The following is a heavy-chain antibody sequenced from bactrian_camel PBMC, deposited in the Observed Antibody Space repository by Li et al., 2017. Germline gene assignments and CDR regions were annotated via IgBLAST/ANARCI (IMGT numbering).Heavy chain of an antibody. J-gene: IGHJ4*01. CDR1: GYRFRNYC. D-gene: IGHD4*01. Sequence: VQLVESGGGSVQAGGSLRLSCEASGYRFRNYCVAWLRQVPGREREQVAIIDTNGIYGYSESVKGRFTVSQDIAKNTVYLQLDSLKSEDTALYYCATYLYSDYYPAGYFAYWGQGTQVTVS. CDR2: IDTNGIY. V-gene: IGHV3S9*01. CDR3: ATYLYSDYYPAGYFAY.